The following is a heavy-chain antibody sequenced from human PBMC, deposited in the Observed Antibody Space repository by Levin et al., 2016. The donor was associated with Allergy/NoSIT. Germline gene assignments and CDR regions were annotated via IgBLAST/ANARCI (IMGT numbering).Heavy chain of an antibody. Sequence: WIRQPPGKGLEWIGGIHYSRGAYYYPSLKSRVTIFIDTSKNQFSLKLTSMTAADTAVYYCATQPPGTVDYWGHGTLVTVSS. V-gene: IGHV4-39*01. D-gene: IGHD1/OR15-1a*01. J-gene: IGHJ4*01. CDR2: IHYSRGA. CDR3: ATQPPGTVDY.